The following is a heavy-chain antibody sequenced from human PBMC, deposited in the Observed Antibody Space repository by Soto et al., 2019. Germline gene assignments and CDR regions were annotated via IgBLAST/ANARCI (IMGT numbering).Heavy chain of an antibody. Sequence: QVQLQESGPGLVKPSGTLSLTCAVSGGSISSSNWWSWVRQPPGKGLEWIGEIYHSGSTNYNPSLKSPATISVDKATNQFSLKLSSVTAADTAVYYCWATTILRDFDYWGPGTLVTVSS. D-gene: IGHD5-12*01. V-gene: IGHV4-4*02. CDR2: IYHSGST. J-gene: IGHJ4*02. CDR3: WATTILRDFDY. CDR1: GGSISSSNW.